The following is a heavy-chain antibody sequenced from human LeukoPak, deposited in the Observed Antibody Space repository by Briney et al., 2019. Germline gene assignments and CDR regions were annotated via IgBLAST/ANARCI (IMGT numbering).Heavy chain of an antibody. CDR1: GFSFTTYW. CDR2: INQDESSQ. J-gene: IGHJ6*04. Sequence: GGSLRLSCAASGFSFTTYWMGWVRQAPGKGLEWVANINQDESSQYYVDAVRGRFTISRDNAKNSLYLQMNSLRAEDTAVYYCAELGITMIGGVWGKGTTVTISS. CDR3: AELGITMIGGV. V-gene: IGHV3-7*01. D-gene: IGHD3-10*02.